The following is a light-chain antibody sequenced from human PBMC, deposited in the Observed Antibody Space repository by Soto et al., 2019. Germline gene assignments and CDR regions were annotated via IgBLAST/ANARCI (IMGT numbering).Light chain of an antibody. V-gene: IGLV2-23*02. J-gene: IGLJ1*01. Sequence: QSVLTQPASVSGSPGQSITISCTGSSSDVGRFNFVSWYQQHPGKAPKLLIYEVIKRPSGVSSRFSASKSGNTASLTISGLQAEDEADYYCGSWDSSLSAYVFGTGTKVTVL. CDR2: EVI. CDR3: GSWDSSLSAYV. CDR1: SSDVGRFNF.